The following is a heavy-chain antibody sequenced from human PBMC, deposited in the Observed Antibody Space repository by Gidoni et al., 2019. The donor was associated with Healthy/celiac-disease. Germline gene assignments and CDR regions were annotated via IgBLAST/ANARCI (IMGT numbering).Heavy chain of an antibody. D-gene: IGHD2-2*01. CDR2: ISYDGSNK. Sequence: QVQLVESGGGVVQPGRSLRLSCAASGFTFSSYAIHWVRQAPGKGLEWVAVISYDGSNKYYAESVKGRVTISRDNSKNTLYLQMNSLRAEDTAVYYCARDRTVVVPAAMGSYYYYGMDVWGQGTTVTVSS. J-gene: IGHJ6*02. CDR1: GFTFSSYA. V-gene: IGHV3-30-3*01. CDR3: ARDRTVVVPAAMGSYYYYGMDV.